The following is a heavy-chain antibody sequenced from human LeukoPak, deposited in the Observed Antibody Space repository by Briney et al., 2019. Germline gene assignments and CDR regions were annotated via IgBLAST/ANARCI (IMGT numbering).Heavy chain of an antibody. Sequence: PSETLSLTCTVSGGSISSSSYYWGWIRQPPGKGLEWIGSIYYSGSTYYNPSLKSRVTISVDTSKNQFSLKLSSVTAADTAVYYCARGFIADAQTYDYWGQGTLVTVSS. D-gene: IGHD6-13*01. CDR3: ARGFIADAQTYDY. CDR1: GGSISSSSYY. CDR2: IYYSGST. J-gene: IGHJ4*02. V-gene: IGHV4-39*01.